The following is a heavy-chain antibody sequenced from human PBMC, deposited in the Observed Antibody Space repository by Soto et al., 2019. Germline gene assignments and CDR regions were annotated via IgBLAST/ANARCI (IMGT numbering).Heavy chain of an antibody. V-gene: IGHV1-69*02. D-gene: IGHD3-22*01. CDR1: GGTFSSYT. J-gene: IGHJ4*02. CDR3: ASRYDSSDY. CDR2: IIPILSIA. Sequence: QVQLVQSGGEVKKPGSSVKVSCKASGGTFSSYTISWVRQAPGQGLEWMGRIIPILSIANYAQKFQGRVTITADKSTSTAYMELSSLRSEDTAVYYCASRYDSSDYWGQGTLVTVSS.